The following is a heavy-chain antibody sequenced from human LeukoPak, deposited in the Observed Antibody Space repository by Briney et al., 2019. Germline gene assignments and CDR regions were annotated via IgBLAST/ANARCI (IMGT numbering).Heavy chain of an antibody. D-gene: IGHD2-2*01. J-gene: IGHJ4*02. CDR3: ARDEGGTYCSSTSCPIDY. CDR2: TSDSGGSA. V-gene: IGHV3-23*01. CDR1: GFRFSNYA. Sequence: GGSLSLSCAASGFRFSNYAMTWVRQAPRKGLEWVSGTSDSGGSAYYADSVKGRFTISRDNSKNTLFLQMSSLRAEDTAVYYCARDEGGTYCSSTSCPIDYWGQGTLVTVSS.